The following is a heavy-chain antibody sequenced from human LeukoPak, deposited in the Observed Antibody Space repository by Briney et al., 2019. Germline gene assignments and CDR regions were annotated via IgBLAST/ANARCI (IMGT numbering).Heavy chain of an antibody. D-gene: IGHD1-14*01. CDR2: IYYSGST. J-gene: IGHJ4*02. CDR1: GGSISSYY. Sequence: SETLSLTCTVSGGSISSYYWSWIRQPPGKGLEWIGYIYYSGSTNYNPSLKSRVTISVDTSKNQFSLKLSSVTAADTAVYYRARDSLAYMAFDYWGQGTLVTVSS. CDR3: ARDSLAYMAFDY. V-gene: IGHV4-59*01.